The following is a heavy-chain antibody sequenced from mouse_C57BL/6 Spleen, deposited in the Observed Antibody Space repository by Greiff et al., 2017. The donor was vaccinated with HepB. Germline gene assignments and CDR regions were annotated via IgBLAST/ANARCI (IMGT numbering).Heavy chain of an antibody. V-gene: IGHV5-12*01. CDR3: ARRYFDV. CDR1: GFTFSDYY. Sequence: EVNVVESGGGLVQPGGSLKLSCAASGFTFSDYYMYWVRQTPEKRLEWVAYISNGGGSTYYPDTVKGRFTISRDNAKNTLYLQMSRLKSEDTAMYYCARRYFDVWGTGTTVTVST. J-gene: IGHJ1*03. CDR2: ISNGGGST.